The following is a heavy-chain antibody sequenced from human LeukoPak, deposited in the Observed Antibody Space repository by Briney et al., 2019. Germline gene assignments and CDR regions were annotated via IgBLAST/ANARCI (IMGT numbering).Heavy chain of an antibody. CDR3: ARDKPGIAAPDV. V-gene: IGHV3-21*01. Sequence: GGSLRLSCEASGFTLRSYTINWVRQAPGKGPEWVSSIVTGRDKHYADTVRGRFTISGDSAKNSLYLQMDNLRAEDAAVYYCARDKPGIAAPDVWGKGTTVTVSS. CDR1: GFTLRSYT. CDR2: IVTGRDK. D-gene: IGHD6-13*01. J-gene: IGHJ6*04.